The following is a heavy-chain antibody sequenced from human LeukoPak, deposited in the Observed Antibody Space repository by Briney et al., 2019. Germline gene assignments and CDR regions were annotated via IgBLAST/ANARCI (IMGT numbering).Heavy chain of an antibody. D-gene: IGHD5-18*01. Sequence: GASVKVSRKPSGYTFTGHYMHWVRQAPGQGLEWMGIINPSGGSTSYAQKFQGRVTMTRDMSTSTVYMELSSLRSEDTAVYYCARDHSYDSCLDYGGQGTLVTVSS. CDR3: ARDHSYDSCLDY. CDR2: INPSGGST. CDR1: GYTFTGHY. V-gene: IGHV1-46*01. J-gene: IGHJ4*02.